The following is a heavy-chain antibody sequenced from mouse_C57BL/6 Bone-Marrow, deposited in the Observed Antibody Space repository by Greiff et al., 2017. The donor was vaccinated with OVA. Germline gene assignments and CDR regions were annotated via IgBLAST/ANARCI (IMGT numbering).Heavy chain of an antibody. CDR2: IYPRSGNT. V-gene: IGHV1-81*01. CDR1: GYTFTSYG. CDR3: ARSGYYGSSLDY. D-gene: IGHD1-1*01. J-gene: IGHJ2*01. Sequence: VHLVESGAELARPGASVKLSCKASGYTFTSYGISWVKQRTGQGLEWIGEIYPRSGNTYYNEKFKGKATLTADKSSSTAYMELRSLTSEDSAVYFCARSGYYGSSLDYWGQGTTLTVSS.